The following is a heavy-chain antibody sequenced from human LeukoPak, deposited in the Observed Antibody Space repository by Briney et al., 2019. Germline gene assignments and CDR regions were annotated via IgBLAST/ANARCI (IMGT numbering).Heavy chain of an antibody. V-gene: IGHV3-48*01. CDR3: ARGGGSYYFDS. CDR1: GFTFSSYS. J-gene: IGHJ4*02. D-gene: IGHD1-26*01. CDR2: ISSSSSTI. Sequence: PGGSLRLSCAASGFTFSSYSMNWVRQAPGKGLEWVSYISSSSSTIYYADSVKGRFTISRDNAKNSLYLQMNSLRAEDTAVYYCARGGGSYYFDSWGQGTLVTVSS.